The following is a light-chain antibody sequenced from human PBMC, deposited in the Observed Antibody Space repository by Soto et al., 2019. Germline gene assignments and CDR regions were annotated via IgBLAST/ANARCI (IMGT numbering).Light chain of an antibody. V-gene: IGLV4-60*02. CDR3: ETWGNDIWV. CDR1: GGHISYI. Sequence: QLVLTQSSSASASLGSSVKLTCTLSGGHISYIVAWHQQQPGKAPRYLMKLEGTGAYNKGSGIPDRFSGSSSGADRYLTISNLQFEDEADYYCETWGNDIWVFGGRTKLTVL. J-gene: IGLJ3*02. CDR2: LEGTGAY.